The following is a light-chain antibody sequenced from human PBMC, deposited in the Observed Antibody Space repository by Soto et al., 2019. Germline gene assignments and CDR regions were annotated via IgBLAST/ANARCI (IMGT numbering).Light chain of an antibody. J-gene: IGLJ1*01. V-gene: IGLV2-18*02. CDR1: SSDVGSYNR. CDR2: EVS. Sequence: QSALTQPPSVSGSPGQSVAISCTGTSSDVGSYNRVAWYQQPPGTAPKLMIYEVSNRPSGVPDRFSGSKSGNTASLTISGLQAEDEADYYYSSFTSSSTYVFETGTKVTVL. CDR3: SSFTSSSTYV.